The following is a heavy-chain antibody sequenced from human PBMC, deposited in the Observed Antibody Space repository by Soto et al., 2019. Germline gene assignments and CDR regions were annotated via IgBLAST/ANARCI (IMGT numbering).Heavy chain of an antibody. J-gene: IGHJ4*02. CDR3: ARGLYYYDSSGNAYFDY. D-gene: IGHD3-22*01. CDR2: ISHSGST. Sequence: SETLSLTCAVYGGSFSGYYWSWIRQPPGKGLEWIGEISHSGSTNYNPSLKSRVTISVDTSKNQFSLKLSSVTAADTAVYYCARGLYYYDSSGNAYFDYWGQGTLVTVSS. CDR1: GGSFSGYY. V-gene: IGHV4-34*01.